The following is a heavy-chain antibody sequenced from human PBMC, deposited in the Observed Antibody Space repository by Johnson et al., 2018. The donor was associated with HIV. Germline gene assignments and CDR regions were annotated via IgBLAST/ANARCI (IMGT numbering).Heavy chain of an antibody. J-gene: IGHJ3*02. CDR2: INWNGGST. V-gene: IGHV3-20*04. Sequence: VQLVESGGGVVQPGRSLRLSCAASGFTFRSYAMHWVRQAPGKGLEWVSVINWNGGSTGYADSVKGRFTISRDNAKNSLYLQMNSLRAEDTALYYCAREGWEITMIQGAFDIWGQGTMVTVSS. CDR3: AREGWEITMIQGAFDI. D-gene: IGHD3-10*01. CDR1: GFTFRSYA.